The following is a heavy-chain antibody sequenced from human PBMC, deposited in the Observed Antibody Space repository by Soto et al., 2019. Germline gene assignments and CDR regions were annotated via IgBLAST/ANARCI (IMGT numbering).Heavy chain of an antibody. J-gene: IGHJ4*02. V-gene: IGHV3-33*01. Sequence: VAVIWYDGSNKYYADSVKGRFTISRDNSKNTLYLQMNSLRAEDTAVYYCARAPPVNYDILTGHFDYWGQGTLVTVSS. CDR3: ARAPPVNYDILTGHFDY. D-gene: IGHD3-9*01. CDR2: IWYDGSNK.